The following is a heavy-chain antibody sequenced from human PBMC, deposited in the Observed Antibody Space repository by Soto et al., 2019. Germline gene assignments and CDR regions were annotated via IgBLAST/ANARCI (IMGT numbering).Heavy chain of an antibody. D-gene: IGHD4-17*01. J-gene: IGHJ5*02. CDR2: ISAYNGNT. Sequence: ASVKVSCKASGYTFTSYGISWVRQAPGQGLEWMGWISAYNGNTNYAQKLQGRVTMTTDTSTSTAYMELRSLRSDDTAVYYCARDEATVTLNNWFDPWGQGTLVTVSS. CDR1: GYTFTSYG. V-gene: IGHV1-18*01. CDR3: ARDEATVTLNNWFDP.